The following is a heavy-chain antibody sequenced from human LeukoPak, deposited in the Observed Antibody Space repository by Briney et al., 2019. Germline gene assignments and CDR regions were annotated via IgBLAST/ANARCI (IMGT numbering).Heavy chain of an antibody. D-gene: IGHD3-16*01. V-gene: IGHV1-18*01. J-gene: IGHJ1*01. CDR1: GYTFNSYG. CDR2: ISAYNGNT. Sequence: ASVKVCCKASGYTFNSYGTSWVRQAPGPGLHWMGWISAYNGNTNYAQKLQGRVTMTTDTSTSTAYMELRSLRSDDTAVYYCARDGVSNPYAGGDWGQGTLVTVSS. CDR3: ARDGVSNPYAGGD.